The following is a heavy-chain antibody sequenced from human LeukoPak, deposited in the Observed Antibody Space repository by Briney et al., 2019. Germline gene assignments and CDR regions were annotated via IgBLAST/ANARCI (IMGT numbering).Heavy chain of an antibody. V-gene: IGHV3-48*03. J-gene: IGHJ4*02. CDR1: GFTFSSYQ. CDR2: ISSSGSTI. D-gene: IGHD6-19*01. Sequence: QPGGSLRLSCAASGFTFSSYQMTWVRQAPGKVLEGVSYISSSGSTIYYADSVKGRFTISRDNAKNSLYMQMNSLRVEDTAVYYCARDDYSSGWADYWGQGTLVTVSS. CDR3: ARDDYSSGWADY.